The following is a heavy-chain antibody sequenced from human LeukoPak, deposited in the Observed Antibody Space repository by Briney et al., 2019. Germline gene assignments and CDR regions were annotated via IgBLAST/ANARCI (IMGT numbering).Heavy chain of an antibody. CDR3: ARVDDSSATDAFDI. Sequence: SETLSLTCSVSGGFINNYYWSWIRQPPGKGLEWIGYISYSGSTNYNPSLKSRVTISVDTSKNQFSLKLSSVTAADTAVYYCARVDDSSATDAFDIWGQGTMVTVSS. V-gene: IGHV4-59*01. D-gene: IGHD3-22*01. CDR1: GGFINNYY. CDR2: ISYSGST. J-gene: IGHJ3*02.